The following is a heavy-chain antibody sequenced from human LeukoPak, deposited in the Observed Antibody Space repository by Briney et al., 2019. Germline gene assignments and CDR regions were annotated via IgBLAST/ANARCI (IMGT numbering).Heavy chain of an antibody. Sequence: PGGSLRLSCAASGFTVSSNHMSWVRQAPGKGLEWVSVIYSGGSTYYADSVKGRFTISRDNSKNTLYPQMNSLRAEDTAVYYCATGIAVAGTGNWFDPWGQGTLVTVSS. D-gene: IGHD6-19*01. J-gene: IGHJ5*02. CDR1: GFTVSSNH. V-gene: IGHV3-53*01. CDR2: IYSGGST. CDR3: ATGIAVAGTGNWFDP.